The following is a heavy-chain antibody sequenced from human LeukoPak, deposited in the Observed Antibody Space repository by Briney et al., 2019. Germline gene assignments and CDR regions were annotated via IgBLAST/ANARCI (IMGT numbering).Heavy chain of an antibody. CDR3: ARVELRYFDWLLPFDY. V-gene: IGHV3-30*02. Sequence: GSLRLSCAASVFTFSSYGMHWVRQAPGKGLEWVAFIRYDGSNKYYADSVKGRFTISRDNSKNTLYLQMNSLRAEDTAVYYCARVELRYFDWLLPFDYWGQGTLVTVSS. J-gene: IGHJ4*02. CDR1: VFTFSSYG. D-gene: IGHD3-9*01. CDR2: IRYDGSNK.